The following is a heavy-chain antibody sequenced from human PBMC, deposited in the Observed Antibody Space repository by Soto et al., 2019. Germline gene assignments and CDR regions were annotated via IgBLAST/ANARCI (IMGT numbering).Heavy chain of an antibody. CDR1: GDSISSYY. CDR3: ARDGLVLWFGELYNYYGMDD. CDR2: NYIGGST. V-gene: IGHV4-4*07. Sequence: PSETLSLTCTVSGDSISSYYLSWIRQPAGQGLEWIGRNYIGGSTNYSPSYKSRVTVSLDTSKHRFSLKLSSVTAADAAVYYWARDGLVLWFGELYNYYGMDDWGQGTTVTVSS. J-gene: IGHJ6*02. D-gene: IGHD3-10*01.